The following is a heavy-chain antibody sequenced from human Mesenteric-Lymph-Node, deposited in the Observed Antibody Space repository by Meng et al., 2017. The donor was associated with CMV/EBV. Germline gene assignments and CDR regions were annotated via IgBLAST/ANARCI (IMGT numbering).Heavy chain of an antibody. CDR3: ARGGDVYCSTTSCYDYGMDV. D-gene: IGHD2-2*01. CDR2: ISWNSGSI. CDR1: GFTFDDYA. Sequence: SLKISCAASGFTFDDYAMHWVRQAPGKGLEWVSGISWNSGSIGYADSVKGRFSISRDNAKNTLYLQMNSLRVEDGAFYYCARGGDVYCSTTSCYDYGMDVWGQGTTVTVSS. J-gene: IGHJ6*02. V-gene: IGHV3-9*01.